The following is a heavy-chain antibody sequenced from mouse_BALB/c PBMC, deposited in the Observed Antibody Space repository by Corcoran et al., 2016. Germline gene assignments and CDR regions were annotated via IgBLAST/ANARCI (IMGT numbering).Heavy chain of an antibody. CDR2: IDPANGNT. Sequence: EVQLQQSGAELVKPGASVKLSCTASGFNINDTSMHWVKQRPEQGLEWIGRIDPANGNTKYDPKFQGKATITADTSSNPAYLQLSSLTSEDTAVYYCANWDWYVDVWGAGTTVTVSS. CDR1: GFNINDTS. J-gene: IGHJ1*01. CDR3: ANWDWYVDV. V-gene: IGHV14-3*02. D-gene: IGHD4-1*01.